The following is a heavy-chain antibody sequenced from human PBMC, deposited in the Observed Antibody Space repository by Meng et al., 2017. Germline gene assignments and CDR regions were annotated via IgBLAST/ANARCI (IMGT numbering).Heavy chain of an antibody. D-gene: IGHD3-10*01. CDR3: ARVFTMVRGGDVAFDI. CDR1: GYTFTSYG. CDR2: ISAYNGNT. Sequence: ASVKVSCKASGYTFTSYGISWVRQAPGQGLEWMGWISAYNGNTNYAQKLQGRVTMTTDTSTSTAYMELRSLRSDDTAVYYCARVFTMVRGGDVAFDIWGQGTMVTVSS. V-gene: IGHV1-18*01. J-gene: IGHJ3*02.